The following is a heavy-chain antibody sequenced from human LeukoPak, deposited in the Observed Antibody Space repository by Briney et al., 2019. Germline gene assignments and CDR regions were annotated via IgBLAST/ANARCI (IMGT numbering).Heavy chain of an antibody. J-gene: IGHJ4*02. Sequence: PGGSLRLSCAASGFTFSSYWMSWVRQAPGKGLEWVANIKQDGSEKYYVDSVKGRFTISRDNAKNSLYLQMNSLRAEDTAVYYCARPIIGQWELPDYFDYWGQGTLVTVSS. CDR1: GFTFSSYW. CDR2: IKQDGSEK. V-gene: IGHV3-7*01. D-gene: IGHD1-26*01. CDR3: ARPIIGQWELPDYFDY.